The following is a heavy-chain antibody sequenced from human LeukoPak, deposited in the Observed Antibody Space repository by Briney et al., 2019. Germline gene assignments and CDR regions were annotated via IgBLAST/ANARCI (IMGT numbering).Heavy chain of an antibody. CDR3: ARAINVDTAMVTSSEGISEFDY. CDR1: GFTFSDYY. CDR2: ISSSGSTI. V-gene: IGHV3-11*04. J-gene: IGHJ4*02. Sequence: PGGSLRLSCAASGFTFSDYYMSWIRQAPGKGLEWVSYISSSGSTIYYADSVKGRFTISRDNAKNSLYLQMNSLRAEDTAVYYCARAINVDTAMVTSSEGISEFDYWGQGTLVTVSS. D-gene: IGHD5-18*01.